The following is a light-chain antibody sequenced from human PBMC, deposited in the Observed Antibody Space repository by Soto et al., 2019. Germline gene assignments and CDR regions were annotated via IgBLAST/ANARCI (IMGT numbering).Light chain of an antibody. V-gene: IGKV3-20*01. CDR3: QQYERSPTT. Sequence: EIVLTQSPGTLSLSPGERATLSCRASQSVSSTYLAWYQQKHGQAPSLLIYGASRRATGIPDRFSGSGSGTDFTLTISRLEPEDFAVYYCQQYERSPTTFGGVTKVEIK. J-gene: IGKJ4*01. CDR1: QSVSSTY. CDR2: GAS.